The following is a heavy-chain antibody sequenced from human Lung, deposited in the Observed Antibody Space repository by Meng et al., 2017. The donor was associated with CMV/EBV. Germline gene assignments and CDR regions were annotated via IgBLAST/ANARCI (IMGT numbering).Heavy chain of an antibody. V-gene: IGHV3-30-3*01. Sequence: GESLKISCAASGFTFSSYAMHWVRQAPGKGLEWVAVISYDGSNKYYADSVKGRFTISRDNSKNTLYLQMNSLRAEDTAVYYCARGKRYSYGYSFQLYDAFDIWGQGTMVTVSS. CDR1: GFTFSSYA. D-gene: IGHD5-18*01. J-gene: IGHJ3*02. CDR3: ARGKRYSYGYSFQLYDAFDI. CDR2: ISYDGSNK.